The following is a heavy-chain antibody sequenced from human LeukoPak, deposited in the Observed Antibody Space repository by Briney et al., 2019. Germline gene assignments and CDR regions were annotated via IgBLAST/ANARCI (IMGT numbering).Heavy chain of an antibody. V-gene: IGHV4-4*02. CDR3: AREWGGAMVRGVMLD. CDR1: GGSISSSNW. J-gene: IGHJ4*02. CDR2: IYHSGST. D-gene: IGHD3-10*01. Sequence: PSETLSLTCTVSGGSISSSNWWSWVRPPPGKGLEWIGEIYHSGSTNYNPSLKSRVTISVDKSKNQFSLELSSVTAADTAVYYCAREWGGAMVRGVMLDWGQGTLVTVSS.